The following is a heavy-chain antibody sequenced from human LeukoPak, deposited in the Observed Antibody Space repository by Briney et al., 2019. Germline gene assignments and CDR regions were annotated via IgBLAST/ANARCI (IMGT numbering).Heavy chain of an antibody. J-gene: IGHJ6*02. CDR2: TYYRSKWYN. CDR1: GDSVSNNTAT. CDR3: GRARVSWGYGMDV. Sequence: SQTLSLTCDISGDSVSNNTATWNWVRQSASRGLEWLGRTYYRSKWYNDYSLSVKSRITIGQDTSKNHFTLRLNSVTPEDTAIYYCGRARVSWGYGMDVWGQGTAVTVSS. D-gene: IGHD3-16*01. V-gene: IGHV6-1*01.